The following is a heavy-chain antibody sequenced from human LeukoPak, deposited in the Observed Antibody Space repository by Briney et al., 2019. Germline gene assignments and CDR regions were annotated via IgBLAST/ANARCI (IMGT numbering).Heavy chain of an antibody. Sequence: SETLSLTCTVSGASISSYYWSWIRQPPGKGLEWIGYIYYSGNTNYNPSLKSRVTTSVDTSKNQFSLKLSSVTAADTAVYFCAGGGSSSGPFDFWGQGTLVTVSS. CDR1: GASISSYY. D-gene: IGHD6-19*01. CDR3: AGGGSSSGPFDF. V-gene: IGHV4-59*01. J-gene: IGHJ4*02. CDR2: IYYSGNT.